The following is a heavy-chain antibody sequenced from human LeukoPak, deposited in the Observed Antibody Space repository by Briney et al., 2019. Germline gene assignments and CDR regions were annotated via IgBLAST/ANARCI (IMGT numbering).Heavy chain of an antibody. CDR3: AREGVELWFGELLSHPTYYFDY. CDR1: GYTFTSYG. Sequence: ASVKVSCKASGYTFTSYGISWVRQAPGQGLEWMGWISAYNGNTNYAQKLQGRVTMTTDTSTSTAYMELRSLRSDDTAVYYCAREGVELWFGELLSHPTYYFDYWGQGTLVTVSS. D-gene: IGHD3-10*01. V-gene: IGHV1-18*01. J-gene: IGHJ4*02. CDR2: ISAYNGNT.